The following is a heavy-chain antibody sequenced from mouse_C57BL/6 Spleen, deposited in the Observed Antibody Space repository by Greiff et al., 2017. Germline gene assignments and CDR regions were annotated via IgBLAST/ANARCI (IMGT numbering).Heavy chain of an antibody. Sequence: SGTVLARPGASVKMSCKTSGYTFTSYWMHWVKQRPGQGLEWIGAIYPGNSDTSYNQKFKGKAKLTAVTSASTAYMELSSLTNEDSAVYYCTRDDGRLDSSGSWFAYWGQGTLGTVSA. CDR1: GYTFTSYW. CDR2: IYPGNSDT. J-gene: IGHJ3*01. D-gene: IGHD3-2*02. V-gene: IGHV1-5*01. CDR3: TRDDGRLDSSGSWFAY.